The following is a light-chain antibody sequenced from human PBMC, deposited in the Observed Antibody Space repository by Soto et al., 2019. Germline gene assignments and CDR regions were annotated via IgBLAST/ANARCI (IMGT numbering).Light chain of an antibody. J-gene: IGKJ2*01. V-gene: IGKV1-5*03. CDR3: QQYNSFSRT. CDR2: KAS. Sequence: IQMTQSPSTLSASVGDRVTIXCRASQSISSWLAWYQQKPGKAPKLLIYKASSLESGVPSRFSGSGSGTEFTLTISSLQPDDFATYYCQQYNSFSRTFGQGTKVDIK. CDR1: QSISSW.